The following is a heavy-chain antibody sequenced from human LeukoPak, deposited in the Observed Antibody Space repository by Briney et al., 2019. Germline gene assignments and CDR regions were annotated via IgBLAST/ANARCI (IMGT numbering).Heavy chain of an antibody. CDR2: IHYSGSS. V-gene: IGHV4-59*01. CDR3: AREGAVAGFDY. D-gene: IGHD6-19*01. J-gene: IGHJ4*02. Sequence: SETLSLTCTVSGGSISSYYWNWIRQPPGKGLEWIGYIHYSGSSNNNPSLKSRVTISVDTSKNQFSLRLGSVTAADTAVYYCAREGAVAGFDYWGQGTLVTVSS. CDR1: GGSISSYY.